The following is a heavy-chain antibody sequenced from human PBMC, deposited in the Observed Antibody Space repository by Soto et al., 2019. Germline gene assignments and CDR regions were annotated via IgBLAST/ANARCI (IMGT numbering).Heavy chain of an antibody. J-gene: IGHJ6*03. CDR1: GFTFSSYW. CDR3: ARVTGYSSGWYNYYYYYMDV. CDR2: IKQDGSEK. V-gene: IGHV3-7*01. D-gene: IGHD6-19*01. Sequence: GGSLRLSCAASGFTFSSYWMSWVRQAPGKGLEWVANIKQDGSEKYYVDSVKGRFTISRDNAKNSLYLQMNSLRAEDTAVYYCARVTGYSSGWYNYYYYYMDVWGKGTTVTVSS.